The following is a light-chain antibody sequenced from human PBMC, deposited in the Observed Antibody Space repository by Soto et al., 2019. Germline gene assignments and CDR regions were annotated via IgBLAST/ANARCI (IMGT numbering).Light chain of an antibody. CDR3: QQYNNWPLIT. CDR2: GAS. CDR1: QSVTIN. V-gene: IGKV3-15*01. Sequence: MLTQSPGTLSVSPGERATLSCRASQSVTINVAWYQQIPGQAPRLLIYGASTRATGVPARFSGGGSGTEFTLTISSPQSEDFGIYYCQQYNNWPLITFGQGTRL. J-gene: IGKJ5*01.